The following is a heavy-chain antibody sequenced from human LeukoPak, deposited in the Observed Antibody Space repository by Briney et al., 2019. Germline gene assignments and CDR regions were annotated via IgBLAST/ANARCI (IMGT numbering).Heavy chain of an antibody. CDR2: IYYSGST. V-gene: IGHV4-59*01. D-gene: IGHD3-10*01. CDR3: AREGKNGSGSSPPAHYYGMDV. CDR1: GGSISSYY. J-gene: IGHJ6*04. Sequence: SETLSHTCTVSGGSISSYYGSWIRQPPGKGLGWVGYIYYSGSTNYKPSLKSRVNISVDTSKNQFSLKLSSVTAADTAVYYCAREGKNGSGSSPPAHYYGMDVWGKGTTVTVSS.